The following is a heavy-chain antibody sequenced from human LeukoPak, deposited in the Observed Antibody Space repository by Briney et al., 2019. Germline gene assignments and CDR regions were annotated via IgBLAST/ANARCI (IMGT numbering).Heavy chain of an antibody. CDR2: INPDGSER. J-gene: IGHJ6*02. V-gene: IGHV3-7*03. CDR3: TRDLAAVPGPRMDV. CDR1: GFSFSSYY. D-gene: IGHD6-19*01. Sequence: GGSPRLSCAASGFSFSSYYMSWVREAPGKGLEWVALINPDGSERYYVDSVKGRFTISRDNAKNSLYLQMDSLRDDDTAMYFCTRDLAAVPGPRMDVWGQGTTVTVSS.